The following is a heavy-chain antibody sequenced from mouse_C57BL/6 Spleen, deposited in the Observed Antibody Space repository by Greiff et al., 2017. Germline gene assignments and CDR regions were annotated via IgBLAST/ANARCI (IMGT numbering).Heavy chain of an antibody. Sequence: VQLQQSGPELVKPGASVKISCKASGYTFTDYYMNWVKQSHGKSLEWIGDINPNNGGTSYNQKFKGKATLTVDKSSSTAYMELRSLTSEDSAVYYCARPYYGYDGYAMDYWGQGTSVTVSS. V-gene: IGHV1-26*01. D-gene: IGHD2-9*01. CDR1: GYTFTDYY. CDR3: ARPYYGYDGYAMDY. CDR2: INPNNGGT. J-gene: IGHJ4*01.